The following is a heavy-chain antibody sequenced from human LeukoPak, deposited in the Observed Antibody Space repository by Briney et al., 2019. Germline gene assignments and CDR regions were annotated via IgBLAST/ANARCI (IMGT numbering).Heavy chain of an antibody. CDR2: IHTSGST. V-gene: IGHV4-61*02. CDR3: ARDAYPCAFDI. J-gene: IGHJ3*02. Sequence: SQTLSLTCTVSGDSISSGNYYWRWIRQPAAKGLEWIGRIHTSGSTNYNPSLKSRVTISMDTSKNQFSLKLSSVTAADTAVYYCARDAYPCAFDIWGQGTMVTVSS. D-gene: IGHD2-2*01. CDR1: GDSISSGNYY.